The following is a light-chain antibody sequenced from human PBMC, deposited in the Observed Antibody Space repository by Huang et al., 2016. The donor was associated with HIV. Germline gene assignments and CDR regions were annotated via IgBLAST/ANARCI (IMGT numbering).Light chain of an antibody. CDR2: GAS. J-gene: IGKJ1*01. Sequence: EIVMTQSPATLSVSPGERATPSCRASQSVSSNLAWYQQKPGQAPRLLIQGASTRAPGIPARFSGSGSGTEFTLTISSLQSEDFAVYYCQQYNNWPSGTFGQGTKVEIK. CDR3: QQYNNWPSGT. V-gene: IGKV3-15*01. CDR1: QSVSSN.